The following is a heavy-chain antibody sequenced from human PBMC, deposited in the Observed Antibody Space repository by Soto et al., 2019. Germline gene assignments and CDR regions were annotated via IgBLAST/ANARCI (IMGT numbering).Heavy chain of an antibody. J-gene: IGHJ4*02. D-gene: IGHD2-2*01. CDR1: GDSISSYY. CDR2: IYYSGST. CDR3: ARQRDHYCSNLSCHNPNHFAS. V-gene: IGHV4-59*08. Sequence: PSETLSLTCTVSGDSISSYYWSWIRQPPGKGLEWIGYIYYSGSTNYNPSPKSRVTISVDTSKNQFSLKLSSVTAADTAVYYCARQRDHYCSNLSCHNPNHFASWAQGTLVTVS.